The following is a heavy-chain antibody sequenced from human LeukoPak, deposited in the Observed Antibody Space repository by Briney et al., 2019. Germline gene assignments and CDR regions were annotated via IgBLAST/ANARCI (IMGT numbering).Heavy chain of an antibody. Sequence: SETLSLTCTVSGGSVSSSNYYWGWIRQTPGKGLEWIASIFYSGSTYYTPSLKSRVTMSLGASKNQFSLRLTSVTAADTAMYFCARQVAIVAPTDPNWFDSWGQGTLVTVSS. D-gene: IGHD1-26*01. V-gene: IGHV4-39*07. CDR3: ARQVAIVAPTDPNWFDS. J-gene: IGHJ5*01. CDR2: IFYSGST. CDR1: GGSVSSSNYY.